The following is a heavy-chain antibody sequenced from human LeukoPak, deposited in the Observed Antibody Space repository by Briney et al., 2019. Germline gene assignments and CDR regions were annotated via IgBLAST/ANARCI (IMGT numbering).Heavy chain of an antibody. Sequence: SETLSLTCTVSGGSISSYYWSWIRQPAGKGLEWIGRIYTSGSTNYNPSLKSRVTMSVDTSKNQFSLKLSSVTAADTAVYYCARKGRVWGSYRPRGFAYWGQGTLVTVSS. CDR2: IYTSGST. CDR3: ARKGRVWGSYRPRGFAY. V-gene: IGHV4-4*07. D-gene: IGHD3-16*02. CDR1: GGSISSYY. J-gene: IGHJ4*02.